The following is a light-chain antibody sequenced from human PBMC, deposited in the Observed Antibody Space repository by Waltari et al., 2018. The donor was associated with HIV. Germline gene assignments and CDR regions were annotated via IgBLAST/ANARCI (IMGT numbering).Light chain of an antibody. Sequence: QSALAQPTSVAGSPGQSITISCTGSISDIGLYDFVSWYQQYPDKAPRLLIYAVSSRPSGISDRFSAFKSGNTATLTISGLQAEDEADYYCSSLTLTHSVLFGGGTRLTVL. CDR1: ISDIGLYDF. CDR3: SSLTLTHSVL. J-gene: IGLJ3*02. CDR2: AVS. V-gene: IGLV2-14*03.